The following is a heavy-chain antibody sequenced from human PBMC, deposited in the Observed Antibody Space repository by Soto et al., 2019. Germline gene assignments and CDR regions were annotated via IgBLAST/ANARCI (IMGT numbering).Heavy chain of an antibody. J-gene: IGHJ5*02. Sequence: QVHLVQSGAEVKKPGASVKVSCKASGYTFTSYAIHWVRHAPGRRPEWMGWISAGNGITKYSQSFQGRVSITRDTSASTVYMELTRLRSEDTAVYYCARDPRVWIAVDAIPGWFHPWGQGTLVTVSS. CDR1: GYTFTSYA. D-gene: IGHD6-19*01. CDR3: ARDPRVWIAVDAIPGWFHP. V-gene: IGHV1-3*01. CDR2: ISAGNGIT.